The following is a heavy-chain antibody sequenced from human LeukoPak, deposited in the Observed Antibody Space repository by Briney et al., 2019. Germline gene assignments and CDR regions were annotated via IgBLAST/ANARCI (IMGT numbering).Heavy chain of an antibody. J-gene: IGHJ4*02. Sequence: GGSLRLSCAASGFTFSSYAMHWVRQAPGKGLEWVAVISYDGGNKYYADSVKGRFTISRDNSKNTLYLQMNSLRAEDTAVYYCATVYCSGGSCYFDYWGQGTLVTVSS. CDR3: ATVYCSGGSCYFDY. CDR2: ISYDGGNK. V-gene: IGHV3-30-3*01. CDR1: GFTFSSYA. D-gene: IGHD2-15*01.